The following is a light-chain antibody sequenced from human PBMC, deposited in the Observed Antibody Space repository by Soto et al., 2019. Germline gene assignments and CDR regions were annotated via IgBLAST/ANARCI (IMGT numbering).Light chain of an antibody. J-gene: IGKJ4*01. CDR3: QQYDNSPLT. Sequence: EIVLTQSPATLSVSPGERATLSCMASQSVSSSYLAWYQQKPGQAPRLLIYGASNRATGIPDRFSGGGSGTDFTLTISRLEPEDFAVYYCQQYDNSPLTFGGGTKVDIK. CDR2: GAS. V-gene: IGKV3-20*01. CDR1: QSVSSSY.